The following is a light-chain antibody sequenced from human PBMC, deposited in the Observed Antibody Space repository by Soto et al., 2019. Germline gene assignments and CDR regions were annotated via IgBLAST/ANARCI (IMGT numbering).Light chain of an antibody. CDR2: DES. Sequence: EIVLTQSPATLSLSPGARATLSCRASQSVSSYLAWYQQKPGQAPRLLIYDESDRATGIPDRLSGSGSGTDLNLTISRLEPEDFAVYYCQQRSNWPLTCGGGTKVDIK. J-gene: IGKJ4*01. CDR1: QSVSSY. V-gene: IGKV3-11*01. CDR3: QQRSNWPLT.